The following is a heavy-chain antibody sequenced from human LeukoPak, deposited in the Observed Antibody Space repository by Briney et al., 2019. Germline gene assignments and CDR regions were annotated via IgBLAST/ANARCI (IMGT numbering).Heavy chain of an antibody. CDR3: ASTPGGYSSGWFWFDP. Sequence: SETLSLTCTVSGGSISSGSYYWSWVRQPAGTGLEWLGRIYTSGSTNYNPSLKSRVTISVDTSRNQFSLKLSSVTAADTAVYYCASTPGGYSSGWFWFDPWGQGTLVTVSS. CDR1: GGSISSGSYY. CDR2: IYTSGST. D-gene: IGHD6-19*01. V-gene: IGHV4-61*02. J-gene: IGHJ5*02.